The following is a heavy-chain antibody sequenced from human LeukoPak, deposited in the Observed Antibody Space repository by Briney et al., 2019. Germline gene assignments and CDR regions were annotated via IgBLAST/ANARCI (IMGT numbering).Heavy chain of an antibody. V-gene: IGHV3-23*01. CDR2: FTAGGSST. Sequence: PGGSLRLSFAASGFSVSNYALSWVRQAPGKGLEWVSSFTAGGSSTYNTDCVEGPFTISRDISKNTLYMQMNSLRADETAIYYCARSPRDFWSGYYYYYGMDVWGQGTTVTASS. CDR1: GFSVSNYA. CDR3: ARSPRDFWSGYYYYYGMDV. J-gene: IGHJ6*02. D-gene: IGHD3-3*01.